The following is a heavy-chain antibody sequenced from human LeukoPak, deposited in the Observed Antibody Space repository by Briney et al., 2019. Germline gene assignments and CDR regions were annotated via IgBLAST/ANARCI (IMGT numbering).Heavy chain of an antibody. V-gene: IGHV3-23*01. CDR2: ISDSGDRT. CDR3: AKDARRSSGWYFFDH. J-gene: IGHJ4*02. Sequence: PGGSLRLSCAASGFAFSSQDMGGVRQAPGKGLEWGSAISDSGDRTYYVDSVKGRFTISRDNSKNTLYLQMNSLRADDTAVYYCAKDARRSSGWYFFDHWGQGTLVTVSS. CDR1: GFAFSSQD. D-gene: IGHD6-19*01.